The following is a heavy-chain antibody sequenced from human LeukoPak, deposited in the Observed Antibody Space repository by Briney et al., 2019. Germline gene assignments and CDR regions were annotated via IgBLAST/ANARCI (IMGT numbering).Heavy chain of an antibody. Sequence: SETLSLTCTVSGGSISSYYWSWIRQPPGKGLEWIGYIYTSGSTNYNPSLKSRVTISVDTSKNQFSLKLSSVTAADTAVYYCASRAYYYDSSGYGPFDYWGQGTLVTVSS. J-gene: IGHJ4*02. CDR3: ASRAYYYDSSGYGPFDY. CDR2: IYTSGST. D-gene: IGHD3-22*01. CDR1: GGSISSYY. V-gene: IGHV4-4*08.